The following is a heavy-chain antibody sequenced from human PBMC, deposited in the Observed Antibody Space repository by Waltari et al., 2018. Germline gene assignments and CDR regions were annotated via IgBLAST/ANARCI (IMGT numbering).Heavy chain of an antibody. CDR2: IYHSGST. CDR3: ARRPVVVVAATLNYNWFDP. Sequence: QVQLQESGPGLVKPSGTLSLTCPVSGGSISSSNWWSWVRQPPGKGLEWIGGIYHSGSTNYNPSLKSRVTISVDKSKNQFSLKLSSVTAADTAVYYCARRPVVVVAATLNYNWFDPWGQGTLVTVSS. D-gene: IGHD2-15*01. V-gene: IGHV4-4*02. J-gene: IGHJ5*02. CDR1: GGSISSSNW.